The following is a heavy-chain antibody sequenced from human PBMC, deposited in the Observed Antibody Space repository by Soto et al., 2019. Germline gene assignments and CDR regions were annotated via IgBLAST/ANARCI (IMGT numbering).Heavy chain of an antibody. CDR2: IKQDGSEK. CDR1: GFTFSSYW. J-gene: IGHJ6*03. D-gene: IGHD4-17*01. Sequence: GGSLRLSCAASGFTFSSYWMSWVRQAPGKGLEWVANIKQDGSEKYYVDSVKGRFTISRDNAKNSLYLQMNSLRAEDTAVYYCAREGPDYGDYAGVYYYYYMDVWGKGTTVTVSS. V-gene: IGHV3-7*01. CDR3: AREGPDYGDYAGVYYYYYMDV.